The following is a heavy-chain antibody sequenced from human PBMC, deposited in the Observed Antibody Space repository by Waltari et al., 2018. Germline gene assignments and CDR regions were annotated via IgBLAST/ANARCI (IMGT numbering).Heavy chain of an antibody. D-gene: IGHD1-26*01. V-gene: IGHV4-38-2*01. CDR2: IYHSGST. Sequence: QVQLQESGPGLVKPSETLSLTCAVSGYSISSGYYWGWIRQPPGKGLEWIGSIYHSGSTYYNPSLKSRVTISVDTSKNQFSLKLSSVTAADTAVYYCARQGVPHSGSYLVLAYWGQGTLVTVSS. J-gene: IGHJ4*02. CDR1: GYSISSGYY. CDR3: ARQGVPHSGSYLVLAY.